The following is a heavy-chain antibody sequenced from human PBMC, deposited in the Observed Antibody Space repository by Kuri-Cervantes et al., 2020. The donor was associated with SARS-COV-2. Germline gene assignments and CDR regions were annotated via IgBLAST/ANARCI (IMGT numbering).Heavy chain of an antibody. Sequence: SETLSLTCTVSGGSISSNSYYWGWIRQPPGKGLEWIGSIYYSGSTYYNPYLKSRVTISVDTSKTQFSLRLSSLTAADTAVYYCARALKGQIDAFDIWGQGTMVTVSS. V-gene: IGHV4-39*07. CDR1: GGSISSNSYY. CDR2: IYYSGST. CDR3: ARALKGQIDAFDI. J-gene: IGHJ3*02.